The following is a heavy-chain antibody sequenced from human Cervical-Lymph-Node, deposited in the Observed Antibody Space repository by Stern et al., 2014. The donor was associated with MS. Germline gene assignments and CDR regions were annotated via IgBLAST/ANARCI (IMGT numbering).Heavy chain of an antibody. CDR1: GFTLSNHG. J-gene: IGHJ4*02. CDR3: ARDLAHYALDF. Sequence: VHLVESGGGVVPPGRSLRLYCAASGFTLSNHGMHWVRQTPGKGLEWVADVWSDGNNKYYATSVKGRFIVSRDTSNNILYLQMNSLRDEDTAIYYCARDLAHYALDFLGQGTPVTVSS. V-gene: IGHV3-33*01. D-gene: IGHD2-2*01. CDR2: VWSDGNNK.